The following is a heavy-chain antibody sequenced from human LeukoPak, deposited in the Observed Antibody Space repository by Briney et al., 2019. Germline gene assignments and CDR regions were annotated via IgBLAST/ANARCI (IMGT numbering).Heavy chain of an antibody. CDR3: ARAGYGSGSYAFGFEGFDP. J-gene: IGHJ5*02. CDR1: GYRFTSYE. D-gene: IGHD3-10*01. Sequence: ASVKVSCKASGYRFTSYEINWVRQATGQGPEWMGWINANSGNTGYAQKFQGRVTMTRETSINTAYMELSRLTSEDTAVYYCARAGYGSGSYAFGFEGFDPWGQGTLVAVSS. CDR2: INANSGNT. V-gene: IGHV1-8*01.